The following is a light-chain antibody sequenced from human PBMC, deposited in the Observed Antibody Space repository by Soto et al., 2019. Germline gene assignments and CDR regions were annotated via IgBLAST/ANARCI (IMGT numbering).Light chain of an antibody. J-gene: IGKJ1*01. Sequence: DIQMTQSPSSLSASVGDRVTITCRASQGISTYLKWYQQKPGKAPKLLIYAASSLQSGVPSRFSGSGSETDFTLTISSLQPEDFATYSCQQSYSATWTFGQGTKVDNK. V-gene: IGKV1-39*01. CDR2: AAS. CDR1: QGISTY. CDR3: QQSYSATWT.